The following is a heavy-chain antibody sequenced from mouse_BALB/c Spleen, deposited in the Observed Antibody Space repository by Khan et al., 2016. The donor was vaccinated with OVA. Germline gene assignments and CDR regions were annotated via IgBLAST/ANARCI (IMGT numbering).Heavy chain of an antibody. CDR2: ISTGGAYT. CDR1: GFTFSTYG. CDR3: DRLAYYYNSEGFAY. V-gene: IGHV5-6*01. D-gene: IGHD1-1*01. Sequence: EVQRVESGGDFVRPGGSLKLSCAASGFTFSTYGMSWVRQTPDKRLEWVATISTGGAYTYYPDSVKGRFTISRDNAKNTLYLQLSSLRSEDTAIYYGDRLAYYYNSEGFAYWGQGTLVTVSA. J-gene: IGHJ3*01.